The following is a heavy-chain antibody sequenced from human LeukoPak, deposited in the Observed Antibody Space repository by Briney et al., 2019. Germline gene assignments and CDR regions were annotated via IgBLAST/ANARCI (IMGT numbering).Heavy chain of an antibody. CDR2: ISYDGSNK. D-gene: IGHD2-15*01. Sequence: GGSLRLSCAASGFTFSSYAMHWVRQAPGKGLEWVAVISYDGSNKYYADSVKGRFTISRDNSKNTLYLQMNSLRAEDTAIYYCAKNGDRGAYCTGGTCYPYFYYYMDVWGKGTTVTI. CDR3: AKNGDRGAYCTGGTCYPYFYYYMDV. CDR1: GFTFSSYA. J-gene: IGHJ6*03. V-gene: IGHV3-30*04.